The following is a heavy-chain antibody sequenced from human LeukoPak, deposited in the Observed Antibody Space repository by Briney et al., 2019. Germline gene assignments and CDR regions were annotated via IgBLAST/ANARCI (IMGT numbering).Heavy chain of an antibody. J-gene: IGHJ4*02. D-gene: IGHD5-24*01. CDR1: GFIFGSYN. CDR2: ISSSSSYI. CDR3: ARDRDGYSNFDY. V-gene: IGHV3-21*01. Sequence: GGSLRLSCAVSGFIFGSYNMNWVRQAPGKGLEWVSSISSSSSYIYYADSVKGRFTISRDNAKNSLYLQMNSLRAEDTAVYYCARDRDGYSNFDYWGQGTLVTVSS.